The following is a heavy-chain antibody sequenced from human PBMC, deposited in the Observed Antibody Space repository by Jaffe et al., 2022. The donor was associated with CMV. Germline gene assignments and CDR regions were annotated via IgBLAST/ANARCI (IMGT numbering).Heavy chain of an antibody. CDR3: ARIFGGDGYKGGVLDI. V-gene: IGHV3-33*01. D-gene: IGHD3-3*01. Sequence: QEQLVESGGGVVQPGGSLRLSCAASGYTFSDHGIHWVRQAPGKGLEWLTVIWYDGSKEDYADSVKGRFTISRDNSKNTVYLQMNSLRAEDTAVYHCARIFGGDGYKGGVLDIWGQGTTVTVSS. CDR1: GYTFSDHG. CDR2: IWYDGSKE. J-gene: IGHJ3*02.